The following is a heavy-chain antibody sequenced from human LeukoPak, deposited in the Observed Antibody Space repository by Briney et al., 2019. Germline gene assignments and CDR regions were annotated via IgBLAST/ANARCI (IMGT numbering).Heavy chain of an antibody. CDR3: ARTYYDILTGWYYGMDV. D-gene: IGHD3-9*01. V-gene: IGHV3-48*04. CDR1: GFTFSSYS. Sequence: PGGSLRLSCAASGFTFSSYSMNWVRQAPGKGLEWVSYISSSSSTIYYADSVKGRFTISRDNAKNSLYLQMNSLRAEDTAVHYCARTYYDILTGWYYGMDVWGQGTTVTVSS. CDR2: ISSSSSTI. J-gene: IGHJ6*02.